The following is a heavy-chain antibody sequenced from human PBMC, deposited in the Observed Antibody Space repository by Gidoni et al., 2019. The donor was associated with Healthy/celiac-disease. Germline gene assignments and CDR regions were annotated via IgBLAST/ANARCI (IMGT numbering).Heavy chain of an antibody. Sequence: QVQLVESGGGVVQPGRSLRLSCAASGFTFSSYGMHWVRQAPGKGLEWVAVIWYDGSNKYYADSVKGRFTISRDNSKNTLYLQMNSLRAEDTAVYYCARGVYSSSWYYFDYWGQGTLVTVSS. CDR3: ARGVYSSSWYYFDY. CDR1: GFTFSSYG. J-gene: IGHJ4*02. V-gene: IGHV3-33*01. CDR2: IWYDGSNK. D-gene: IGHD6-13*01.